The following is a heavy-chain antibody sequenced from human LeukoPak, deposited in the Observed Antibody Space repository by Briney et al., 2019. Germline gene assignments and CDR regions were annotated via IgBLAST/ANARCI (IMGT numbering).Heavy chain of an antibody. CDR1: GFTFSDHY. D-gene: IGHD6-19*01. Sequence: GGSLILSCAASGFTFSDHYMDWVRQAPGKGLEWVGRTRNKANGYTTQYAASVKGRFSVSSDDSKSSVYLQMNSLKIEDTAVYYCARVRGTGWSSRYIDHWGQGTLLTVSS. CDR2: TRNKANGYTT. V-gene: IGHV3-72*01. CDR3: ARVRGTGWSSRYIDH. J-gene: IGHJ4*02.